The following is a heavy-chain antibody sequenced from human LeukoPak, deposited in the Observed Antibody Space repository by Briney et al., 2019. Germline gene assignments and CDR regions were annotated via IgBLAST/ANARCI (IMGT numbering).Heavy chain of an antibody. Sequence: GGSLRLSCVASGFTFSNYAMTWVRQAPGKGLDLVSGIWGADDKTVYGDAMKGRFTISKDNSKNTLYLQMNSLRADDTAVYYCAKTQGYYDAWGQGALVTVSS. CDR1: GFTFSNYA. J-gene: IGHJ5*02. CDR3: AKTQGYYDA. D-gene: IGHD2-15*01. CDR2: IWGADDKT. V-gene: IGHV3-23*01.